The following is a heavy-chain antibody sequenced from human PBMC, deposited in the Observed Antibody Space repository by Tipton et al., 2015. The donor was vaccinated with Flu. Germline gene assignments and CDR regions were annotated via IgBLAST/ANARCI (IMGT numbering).Heavy chain of an antibody. D-gene: IGHD4-11*01. CDR1: GGSISSSTYY. CDR3: ARRDYSNYVSDPKSWFDP. J-gene: IGHJ5*02. CDR2: IYTSGST. V-gene: IGHV4-61*02. Sequence: TLSLTCTVSGGSISSSTYYWSWIRQPAGKGLEWIGRIYTSGSTNYNLSLKSRVTMSVDTSKNQFSLKMKSVTAADMAVYYCARRDYSNYVSDPKSWFDPWGQGTLVAVSS.